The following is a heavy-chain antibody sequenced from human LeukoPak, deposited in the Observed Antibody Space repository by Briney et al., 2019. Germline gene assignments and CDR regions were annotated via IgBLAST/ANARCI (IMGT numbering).Heavy chain of an antibody. J-gene: IGHJ3*02. V-gene: IGHV3-23*01. Sequence: PGGSLRLSCAASGFTFSSHAMNWVRQAPGEGLEWVAAISTTDGATYYADSVKGRFTISRDDSKNTLYVQMKSLRLEDTAVNYCARELSRSSWYYAFDIWGQGTMVTVSS. CDR3: ARELSRSSWYYAFDI. D-gene: IGHD6-13*01. CDR1: GFTFSSHA. CDR2: ISTTDGAT.